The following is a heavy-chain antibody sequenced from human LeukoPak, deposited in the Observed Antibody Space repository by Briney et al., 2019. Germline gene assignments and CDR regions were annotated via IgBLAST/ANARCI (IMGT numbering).Heavy chain of an antibody. J-gene: IGHJ2*01. CDR1: GYSFTNYW. CDR2: IDPSDSDT. CDR3: ARHYFCSTISCFGTHLYFDL. D-gene: IGHD2-2*01. V-gene: IGHV5-10-1*01. Sequence: GESLKISCQGSGYSFTNYWINWVRQMPGKGLEWMGRIDPSDSDTNYSPSFHGHVTISADKSISTAFLQWSSLKASDTAIYYCARHYFCSTISCFGTHLYFDLWGRGTLVTVSS.